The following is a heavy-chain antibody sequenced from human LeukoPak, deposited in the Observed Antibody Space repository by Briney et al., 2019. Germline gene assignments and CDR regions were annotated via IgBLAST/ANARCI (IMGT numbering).Heavy chain of an antibody. J-gene: IGHJ6*03. V-gene: IGHV1-2*02. CDR3: ARGVVAATPVGYYYMDV. D-gene: IGHD2-15*01. CDR2: INPNSGGT. Sequence: ASVKVSCKASGYTFTSYGISWVRQAPGQGLEWMGWINPNSGGTNYAQKFQGRVTMTRDTSISTAYMELSRLRSDDTAVYYCARGVVAATPVGYYYMDVWGKGTTVTISS. CDR1: GYTFTSYG.